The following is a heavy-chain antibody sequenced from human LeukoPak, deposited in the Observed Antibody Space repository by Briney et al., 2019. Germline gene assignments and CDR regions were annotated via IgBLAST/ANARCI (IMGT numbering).Heavy chain of an antibody. J-gene: IGHJ4*02. Sequence: TGGSLRLSCAASGFSFSDYYMVWIRQAPGKGPEWVSVISSSGSNTNYADSVSGRFTVSRDNAKNSLSLQMNRLRPEDSAVYYCARADSSSWFDYWGQGTLVTVSS. CDR3: ARADSSSWFDY. V-gene: IGHV3-11*05. D-gene: IGHD6-13*01. CDR1: GFSFSDYY. CDR2: ISSSGSNT.